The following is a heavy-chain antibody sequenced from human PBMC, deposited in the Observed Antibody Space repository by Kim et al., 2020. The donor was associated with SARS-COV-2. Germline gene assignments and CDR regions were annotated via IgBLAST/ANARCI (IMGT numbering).Heavy chain of an antibody. V-gene: IGHV3-23*01. Sequence: GGSLRLSCAASGFTFSSYAMSWVRQAPGKGLEWVSAISGSGGSTYYADSVKGRFTISRDNSKNTLYLQMNSLRAEDTAVYYCAKDHNVITMRTSYFDYWGQGTLVTVSS. CDR3: AKDHNVITMRTSYFDY. CDR2: ISGSGGST. CDR1: GFTFSSYA. D-gene: IGHD3-22*01. J-gene: IGHJ4*02.